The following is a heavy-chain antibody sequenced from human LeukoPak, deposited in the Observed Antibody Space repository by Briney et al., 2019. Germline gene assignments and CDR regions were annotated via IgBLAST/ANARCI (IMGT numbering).Heavy chain of an antibody. Sequence: GGTLRLSCAASGFTFSNSGMSWVRQAPGKGLEWVSGISDTDSTYYADSVRGRFTISRDNAKNSVYLQMNSLRAEDTALYYCARGSGSSWYFYFDYWGQGTLVTVSS. V-gene: IGHV3-23*01. CDR1: GFTFSNSG. J-gene: IGHJ4*02. CDR3: ARGSGSSWYFYFDY. D-gene: IGHD6-13*01. CDR2: ISDTDST.